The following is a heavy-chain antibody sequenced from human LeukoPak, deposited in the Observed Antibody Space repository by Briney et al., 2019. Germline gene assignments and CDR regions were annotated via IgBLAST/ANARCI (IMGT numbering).Heavy chain of an antibody. D-gene: IGHD6-19*01. CDR3: ARRRSSGWSSRVSYFDY. Sequence: SETLSLTCTVSGGSISSNSYYWGWIRQPPGKGLEWIGSIYYSGSTYYNPSLKSRVTISVDTSKNQFSLKLSSVTAADTAVYYCARRRSSGWSSRVSYFDYWGQGTLVTVSS. CDR1: GGSISSNSYY. V-gene: IGHV4-39*07. J-gene: IGHJ4*02. CDR2: IYYSGST.